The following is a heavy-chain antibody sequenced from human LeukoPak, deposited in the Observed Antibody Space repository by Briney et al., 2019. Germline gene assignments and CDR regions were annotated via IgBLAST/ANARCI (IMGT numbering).Heavy chain of an antibody. CDR1: GFTFSSYE. J-gene: IGHJ4*02. CDR2: ISSSGSTI. V-gene: IGHV3-48*03. D-gene: IGHD3-10*01. CDR3: AKAGTYYFDY. Sequence: PGGSLRLSCAASGFTFSSYEMNWVRQAPGKGLEWVSYISSSGSTIYYADSVKGRFTISRDNSKNTLYLQMNSLRAEDTAIYYCAKAGTYYFDYWGQGTLVPVSS.